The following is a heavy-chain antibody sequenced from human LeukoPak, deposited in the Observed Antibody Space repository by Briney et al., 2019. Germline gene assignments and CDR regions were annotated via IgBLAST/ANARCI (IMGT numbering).Heavy chain of an antibody. CDR1: GFTFDDYA. V-gene: IGHV3-9*01. D-gene: IGHD3-10*01. CDR2: ISWNSGSI. J-gene: IGHJ4*02. CDR3: AKAFSLSIGSGSYFN. Sequence: PGRSLRLSCAASGFTFDDYAMHWVRQAPGKGLEWVSGISWNSGSIGYADSVKGRFTISRDNAKNSLYLQMNSLRAEDTALYYCAKAFSLSIGSGSYFNWGQGTLVTVSS.